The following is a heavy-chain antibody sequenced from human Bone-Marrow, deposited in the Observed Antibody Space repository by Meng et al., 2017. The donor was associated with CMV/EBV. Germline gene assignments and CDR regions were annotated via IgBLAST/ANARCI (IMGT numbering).Heavy chain of an antibody. CDR1: GFTFSSYA. J-gene: IGHJ3*02. V-gene: IGHV3-30-3*01. CDR3: ARDWYYYDSSGYFDAFDI. CDR2: ISFDGSTK. Sequence: GGSLRLSCAASGFTFSSYAMHWVRQAPGKGLEWVAIISFDGSTKYYADSVKGRFTISRDNAKNSLYLQMNSLRAEDTAVYYCARDWYYYDSSGYFDAFDIWGQGTMVTVSS. D-gene: IGHD3-22*01.